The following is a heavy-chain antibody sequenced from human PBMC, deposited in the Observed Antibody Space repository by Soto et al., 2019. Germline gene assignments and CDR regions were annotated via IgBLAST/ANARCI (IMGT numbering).Heavy chain of an antibody. D-gene: IGHD3-3*01. CDR3: AKRYDFWSGRWYGLGV. V-gene: IGHV4-4*02. J-gene: IGHJ6*02. Sequence: QVVLEESGPGLLRTSGTLSLTCSVSGASINSANWWVWVRQPPGKGLEWIGEIYHIGSTTYNPSLKSRATISVDKSKNQFSLIVTSVTAADTAVYYCAKRYDFWSGRWYGLGVWGQGTTVTVSS. CDR1: GASINSANW. CDR2: IYHIGST.